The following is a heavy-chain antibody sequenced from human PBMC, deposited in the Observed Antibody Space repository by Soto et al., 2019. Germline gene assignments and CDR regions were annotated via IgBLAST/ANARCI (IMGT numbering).Heavy chain of an antibody. Sequence: EVQLVESGGGLVQPGGSLRLSCAASGFTFSSYWMSWVRQAPGKGLEWVANIKQDGSEKYYVDSVKGRFTISRDNAKKSLDLQMNSLGAEDNGGYYWARELRAGYDFWSGYYPPYFDYWGQGTLVTVSS. J-gene: IGHJ4*02. D-gene: IGHD3-3*01. CDR2: IKQDGSEK. CDR3: ARELRAGYDFWSGYYPPYFDY. CDR1: GFTFSSYW. V-gene: IGHV3-7*01.